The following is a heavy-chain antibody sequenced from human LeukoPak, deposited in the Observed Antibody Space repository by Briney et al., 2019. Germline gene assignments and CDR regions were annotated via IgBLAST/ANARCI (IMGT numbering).Heavy chain of an antibody. J-gene: IGHJ6*02. CDR2: ISSSSSYI. Sequence: GGSLRLSCAASGFSFSTYTMSWVRQAPGKGLEWVSSISSSSSYIYYADSVKGRFTISRDNAKNSLYLQMNSLRAEDTAVYCCAREMVYALSYYYYGMDVWGQGTTVTVSS. CDR3: AREMVYALSYYYYGMDV. V-gene: IGHV3-21*01. D-gene: IGHD2-8*01. CDR1: GFSFSTYT.